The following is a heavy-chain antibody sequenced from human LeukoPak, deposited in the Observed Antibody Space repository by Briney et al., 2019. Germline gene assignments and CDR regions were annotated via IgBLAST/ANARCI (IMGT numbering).Heavy chain of an antibody. Sequence: GASVKVSCKASGYTFTGYFMHWVRQAPGQGLEWMGWINPNSGGTNYQGRVTMTRDTSISTAYMELSRLRSDDTAVYYCARGDYYGSGKVVAAWGQGTLVTVSS. J-gene: IGHJ5*02. CDR1: GYTFTGYF. V-gene: IGHV1-2*02. D-gene: IGHD3-10*01. CDR3: ARGDYYGSGKVVAA. CDR2: INPNSGGT.